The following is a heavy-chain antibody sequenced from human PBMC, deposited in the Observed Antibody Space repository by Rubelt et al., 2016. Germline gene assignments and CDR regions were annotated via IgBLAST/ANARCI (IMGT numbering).Heavy chain of an antibody. CDR3: ARPWWGDSGTDY. CDR1: GYSFATYP. D-gene: IGHD1-14*01. J-gene: IGHJ4*02. Sequence: QVQLVQSGSELKKPGASVKVSCKASGYSFATYPMNWVRQAPGQGLEWMGFINTNTGNPTYAKGFRGRYVFSLDTYVSTAYLQISSLKADETAVYYCARPWWGDSGTDYWGQGTLVSVSS. V-gene: IGHV7-4-1*02. CDR2: INTNTGNP.